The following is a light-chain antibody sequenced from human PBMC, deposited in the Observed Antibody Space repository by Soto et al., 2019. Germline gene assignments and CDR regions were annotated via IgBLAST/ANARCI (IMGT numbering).Light chain of an antibody. CDR2: EVS. V-gene: IGLV2-23*02. CDR1: SSDVGSYNL. Sequence: QSVLTQPASVSGSPGQSITISCTGTSSDVGSYNLVSWYQQHPGKAPKLMIYEVSKRTSGVSNRFYGSKSGNTASLTISGLQAEDEADYYCCSYAGSSTYVFGTGTKLTVL. J-gene: IGLJ1*01. CDR3: CSYAGSSTYV.